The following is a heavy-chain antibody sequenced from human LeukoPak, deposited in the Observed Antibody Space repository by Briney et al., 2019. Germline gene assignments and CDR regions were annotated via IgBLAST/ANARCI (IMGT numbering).Heavy chain of an antibody. CDR1: GYTFAGYY. CDR2: INPNSGGT. D-gene: IGHD6-6*01. J-gene: IGHJ4*02. CDR3: ARESIAARPGGFDY. Sequence: GASVKVSCEASGYTFAGYYMHWVRQAPGQGLEWMGWINPNSGGTNYAQKFQGRVTMTRDTSISTAYMELSRLRSDDTAVYYCARESIAARPGGFDYWGQGTLVTVSS. V-gene: IGHV1-2*02.